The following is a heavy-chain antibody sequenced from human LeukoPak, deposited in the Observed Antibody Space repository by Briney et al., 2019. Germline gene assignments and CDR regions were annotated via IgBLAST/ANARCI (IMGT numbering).Heavy chain of an antibody. J-gene: IGHJ4*02. CDR1: GDSVSSNSAA. CDR2: TYYRSKWHN. V-gene: IGHV6-1*01. Sequence: SQTLSLTCAISGDSVSSNSAAWNWIRQSPSRGLERLGRTYYRSKWHNDYAVSVKSRITINPDTSKNQFSLHLNSVTPEDTAVYYCARVIFRQQVAPLDYWGQGTLVTVSS. CDR3: ARVIFRQQVAPLDY. D-gene: IGHD6-13*01.